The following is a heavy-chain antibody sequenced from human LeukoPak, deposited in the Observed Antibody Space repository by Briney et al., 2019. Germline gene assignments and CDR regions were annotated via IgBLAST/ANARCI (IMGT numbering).Heavy chain of an antibody. V-gene: IGHV3-53*01. CDR2: VYTGNST. CDR3: ARATGLDFDS. J-gene: IGHJ4*02. Sequence: VGSLRLSCAASGFTVSSNYMSGVRQAPRKGLEWVSVVYTGNSTTYYADSVKGRFTISRGNSKNTLYLQMNNLRAEDTAVYYCARATGLDFDSWGQGTLVTVSS. CDR1: GFTVSSNY. D-gene: IGHD3/OR15-3a*01.